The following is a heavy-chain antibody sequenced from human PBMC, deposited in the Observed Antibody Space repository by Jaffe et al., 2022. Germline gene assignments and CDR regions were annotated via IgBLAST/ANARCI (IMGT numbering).Heavy chain of an antibody. V-gene: IGHV3-15*01. D-gene: IGHD6-13*01. J-gene: IGHJ3*02. CDR3: TLAAAGKSLAFDI. CDR1: GFTFSNAW. Sequence: EVQLVESGGGLVKPGGSLRLSCAASGFTFSNAWMSWVRQAPGKGLEWVGRIKSKTDDGTTDYAAPVKGRFTISRDDSKNTLYLQMNSLKTEDTAVYYCTLAAAGKSLAFDIWGQGTMVTVSS. CDR2: IKSKTDDGTT.